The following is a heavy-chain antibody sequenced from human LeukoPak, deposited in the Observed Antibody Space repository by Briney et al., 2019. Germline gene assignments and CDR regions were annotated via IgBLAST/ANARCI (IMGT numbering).Heavy chain of an antibody. CDR1: GFTVSSNY. J-gene: IGHJ6*02. Sequence: GGSLRLSCAASGFTVSSNYMSWVRQAPGKGLEWVSVIYSGGSTYYADSVKGRFTISRDNSKNTLYLQMNSLRAEDTAVYYCARERAELLWFGEYYYYCMDVWGQGTTVTVSS. V-gene: IGHV3-53*01. D-gene: IGHD3-10*01. CDR3: ARERAELLWFGEYYYYCMDV. CDR2: IYSGGST.